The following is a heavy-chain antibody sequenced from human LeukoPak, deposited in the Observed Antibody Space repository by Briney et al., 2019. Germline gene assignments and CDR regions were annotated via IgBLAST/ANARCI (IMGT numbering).Heavy chain of an antibody. CDR2: IYYSGTT. CDR3: ARHLYSSSSGVGC. D-gene: IGHD6-6*01. CDR1: GDSISSSSYF. V-gene: IGHV4-39*01. Sequence: PSETLSLTCTVSGDSISSSSYFWGWIRQPPGKGLEWIGSIYYSGTTYYNPSLKSRVTISVDMSKNQFSLKLSSVTAADTAVYYCARHLYSSSSGVGCWGQGTLVTVS. J-gene: IGHJ4*02.